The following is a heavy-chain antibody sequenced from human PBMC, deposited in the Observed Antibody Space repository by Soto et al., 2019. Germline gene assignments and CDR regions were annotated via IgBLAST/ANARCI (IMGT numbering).Heavy chain of an antibody. V-gene: IGHV1-18*04. D-gene: IGHD2-15*01. J-gene: IGHJ4*02. CDR3: ASTYCSGGSCYWPFDY. CDR2: ISAYNGNT. Sequence: ASVKVSCKASGYTFTDYHIHWVRQAPGQGLEWMGWISAYNGNTNYAQKLQGRVTMTTDTSTSTAYMELRSLRSDDTAVYYCASTYCSGGSCYWPFDYWGQGTLVTVSS. CDR1: GYTFTDYH.